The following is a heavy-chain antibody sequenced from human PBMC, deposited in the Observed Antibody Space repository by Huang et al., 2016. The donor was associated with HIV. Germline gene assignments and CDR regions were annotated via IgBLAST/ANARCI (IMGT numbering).Heavy chain of an antibody. D-gene: IGHD3-22*01. CDR2: LVPMLVSP. J-gene: IGHJ4*02. Sequence: QVHLVQSGAEVKKPGSSVKVSCKASGNSFTSLPINWVRQAPGQGLEWWGGLVPMLVSPTYAHKFRGQVTISADESTSTTYMELSSLRSDDTAVYYCATSTPMLGESGGWSGKVVITENVPYVDWGQGTLVTVSS. CDR3: ATSTPMLGESGGWSGKVVITENVPYVD. V-gene: IGHV1-69*01. CDR1: GNSFTSLP.